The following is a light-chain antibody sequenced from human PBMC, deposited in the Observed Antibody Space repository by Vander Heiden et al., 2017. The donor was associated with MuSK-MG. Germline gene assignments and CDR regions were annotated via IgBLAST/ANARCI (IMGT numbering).Light chain of an antibody. CDR2: VAS. CDR1: QSISTW. CDR3: QQYKTYPGT. J-gene: IGKJ2*01. V-gene: IGKV1-5*01. Sequence: DVQATQSPSTLSASVGDRVTITCRASQSISTWLAWYQQKPGKAPQLLISVASTLQSGVPSRFSGSGSGTEFTLSISSLQPADFGTYYCQQYKTYPGTFGQGTKLEIK.